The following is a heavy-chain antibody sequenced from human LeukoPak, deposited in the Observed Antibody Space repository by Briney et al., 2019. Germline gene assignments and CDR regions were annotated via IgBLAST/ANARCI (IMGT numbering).Heavy chain of an antibody. J-gene: IGHJ3*02. V-gene: IGHV3-7*04. D-gene: IGHD3-9*01. CDR1: GFTFITYW. CDR2: IKQDGSEK. CDR3: ARGFRSYDLVTGYYPEAFDI. Sequence: GGSLRLSCAASGFTFITYWMSWVRQAPGKGLEWVANIKQDGSEKYYVDSVKGRFTISRDNAKNSLYLQMNSLRAEDTAVYYCARGFRSYDLVTGYYPEAFDIWGQGTLVTVSS.